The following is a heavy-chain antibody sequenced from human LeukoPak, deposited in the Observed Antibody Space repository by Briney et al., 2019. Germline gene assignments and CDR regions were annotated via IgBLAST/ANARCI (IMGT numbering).Heavy chain of an antibody. Sequence: GGSLRLSCAASGFTFNNYALSWVRQAPGKGLEWVSAISGSGGDTYYAGSVKGRFTISRDFSKNTLYLQMNSLRAEDTALFYCAKGDNNVLTGYYNSFDSWGQGTLVTVSS. D-gene: IGHD3-9*01. J-gene: IGHJ4*02. V-gene: IGHV3-23*01. CDR1: GFTFNNYA. CDR3: AKGDNNVLTGYYNSFDS. CDR2: ISGSGGDT.